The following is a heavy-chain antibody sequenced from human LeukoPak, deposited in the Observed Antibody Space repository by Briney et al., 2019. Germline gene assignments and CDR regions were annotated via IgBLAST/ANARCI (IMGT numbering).Heavy chain of an antibody. Sequence: EASVKVSCKASGYTFTSYDINWVRQATGQGLEWMGWMNPNSGNTGYAQKFQGRVTMTRNTSISTAYMELSSLRSEDTAVYYCARGRITMVRGAKRPSDYWGQGTLVTVSS. D-gene: IGHD3-10*01. CDR2: MNPNSGNT. CDR1: GYTFTSYD. J-gene: IGHJ4*02. V-gene: IGHV1-8*01. CDR3: ARGRITMVRGAKRPSDY.